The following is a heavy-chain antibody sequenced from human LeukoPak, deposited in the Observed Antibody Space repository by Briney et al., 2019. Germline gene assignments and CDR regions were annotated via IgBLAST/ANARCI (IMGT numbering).Heavy chain of an antibody. V-gene: IGHV4-39*07. CDR3: ARDSGSYWFDY. J-gene: IGHJ4*02. CDR2: IYYSGST. Sequence: SETLSLTCTVSGGSISSSSYYWGWIRQPPGKGLEWIGSIYYSGSTYYNPSLKSRVTISVDTSKNQFSLKLSSVTAADTAVYYCARDSGSYWFDYWGQGILVTVSS. CDR1: GGSISSSSYY. D-gene: IGHD1-26*01.